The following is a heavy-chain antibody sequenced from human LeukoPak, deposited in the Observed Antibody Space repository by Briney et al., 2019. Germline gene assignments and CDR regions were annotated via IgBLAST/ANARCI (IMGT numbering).Heavy chain of an antibody. V-gene: IGHV3-23*01. Sequence: TGGSLRLSCAASGFSFSSFAMTWVRQAPGKGLEWVSSITGGHDATYNADSVKGRFTISRGNAKNTVYLQMNSLRADDTAINYRPKDPNGDYIGEFDPRGQRTLVTVSS. CDR1: GFSFSSFA. D-gene: IGHD4-17*01. CDR3: PKDPNGDYIGEFDP. J-gene: IGHJ5*02. CDR2: ITGGHDAT.